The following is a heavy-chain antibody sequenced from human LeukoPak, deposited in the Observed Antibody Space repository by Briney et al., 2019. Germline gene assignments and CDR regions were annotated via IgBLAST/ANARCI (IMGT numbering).Heavy chain of an antibody. V-gene: IGHV1-2*02. CDR1: GYTFTGYY. CDR3: ARDFTQVVTIFGETPKYWFDP. D-gene: IGHD3-3*01. Sequence: GASVKVSCKASGYTFTGYYMHWVRQAPGQGLEWMGWINPNSGGTNYAQKFQGRVTMTRDTSISTAYMELSRLRSDDTAVYYCARDFTQVVTIFGETPKYWFDPWGQGTLVTVSS. CDR2: INPNSGGT. J-gene: IGHJ5*02.